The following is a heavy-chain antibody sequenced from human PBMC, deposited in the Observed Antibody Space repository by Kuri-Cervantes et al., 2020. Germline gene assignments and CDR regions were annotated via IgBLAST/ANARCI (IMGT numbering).Heavy chain of an antibody. J-gene: IGHJ6*02. V-gene: IGHV3-30*03. CDR1: GFTFSSYG. CDR2: ISYDGSNK. CDR3: AREYVGDSSSWYSDGMDV. Sequence: GGSLRLSCAASGFTFSSYGMHWVRQAPGKGLEWVAVISYDGSNKYYADSVKGRFTISRDNSKNTLYLQMNSLRAEDTAVYYCAREYVGDSSSWYSDGMDVWGQGTTVTVSS. D-gene: IGHD6-13*01.